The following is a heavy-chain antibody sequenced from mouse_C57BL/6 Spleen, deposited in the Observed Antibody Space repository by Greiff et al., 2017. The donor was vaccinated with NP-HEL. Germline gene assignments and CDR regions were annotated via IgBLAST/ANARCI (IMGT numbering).Heavy chain of an antibody. D-gene: IGHD1-1*02. CDR2: IWSGGST. CDR1: GFSLTSYG. J-gene: IGHJ1*03. CDR3: ARGGITVGYFDV. V-gene: IGHV2-2*01. Sequence: QVQLQQSGPGLVQPSQSLSITCTVSGFSLTSYGVHWVRQSPGKGLEWLGVIWSGGSTDYNAAFISRLSISKDNSKSQVFFKMNSLQADDTAIYYCARGGITVGYFDVWGTGTTVTVSS.